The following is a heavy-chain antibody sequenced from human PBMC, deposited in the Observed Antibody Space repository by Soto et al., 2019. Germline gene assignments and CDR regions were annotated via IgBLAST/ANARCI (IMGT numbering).Heavy chain of an antibody. V-gene: IGHV2-5*02. CDR1: GFSLSSTRMA. Sequence: QITLKESGPTLVKPTQTFTLTCTFSGFSLSSTRMAVGWIRQPPGKALEWLALIYWDDDKRYSPFLKSRLTITKDTSKNQVVLTMSNMDPVDTARYYCAHIVVAGLGYYFDYWGQGTLVTVSS. D-gene: IGHD6-19*01. J-gene: IGHJ4*02. CDR3: AHIVVAGLGYYFDY. CDR2: IYWDDDK.